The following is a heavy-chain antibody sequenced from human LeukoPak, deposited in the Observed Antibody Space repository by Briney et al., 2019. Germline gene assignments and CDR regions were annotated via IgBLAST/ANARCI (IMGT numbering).Heavy chain of an antibody. CDR1: GFTFSSYG. J-gene: IGHJ4*02. CDR3: ASSLWFGELLFDIDY. CDR2: ISYDGSNK. D-gene: IGHD3-10*01. Sequence: EGSLRLSCAASGFTFSSYGMHWVRQAPGKGLEWVAVISYDGSNKYYADSVKGRFTISRDNSKNTLYLQMNSLRAEDTAVYYCASSLWFGELLFDIDYWGQGTLVTVSS. V-gene: IGHV3-30*03.